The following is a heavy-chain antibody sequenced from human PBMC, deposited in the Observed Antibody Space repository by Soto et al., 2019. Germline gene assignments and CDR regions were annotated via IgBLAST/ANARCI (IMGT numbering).Heavy chain of an antibody. CDR3: ARVVVAATNYYYGMDV. J-gene: IGHJ6*02. Sequence: PVESLKISCKGSGYSFTSYWIGWVRQMPGKGLEWMGIIYPGDSDTRYSPSFQGQVTISADKSISTAYLQWSSLKASDTAMYYCARVVVAATNYYYGMDVWGQGTTVTVSS. CDR1: GYSFTSYW. CDR2: IYPGDSDT. D-gene: IGHD2-15*01. V-gene: IGHV5-51*01.